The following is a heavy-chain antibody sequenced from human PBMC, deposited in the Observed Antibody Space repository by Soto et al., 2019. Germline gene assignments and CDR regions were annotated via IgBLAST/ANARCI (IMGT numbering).Heavy chain of an antibody. J-gene: IGHJ4*02. CDR2: IYHSGST. CDR1: GGSISSGGYS. D-gene: IGHD3-10*01. CDR3: ARAEGVWTGFDY. V-gene: IGHV4-30-2*01. Sequence: SETLSLTCAVSGGSISSGGYSWSWIRQPPGKGLEWIGYIYHSGSTYYNPSLKSRVTISVDRSKNQFSLKLSSVTAADTAVYYCARAEGVWTGFDYWGQGTLVTVSS.